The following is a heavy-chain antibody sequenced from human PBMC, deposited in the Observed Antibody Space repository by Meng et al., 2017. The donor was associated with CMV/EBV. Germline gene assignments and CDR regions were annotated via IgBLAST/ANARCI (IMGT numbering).Heavy chain of an antibody. CDR1: GESFSGYY. Sequence: CAVYGESFSGYYWSWIRQPPGKGLEWIGEINHSGSTNYNPSLKRRVTISVDTSKNQFSLKLSSVTAADTAVYYCARGYDYSYYGMDVWGQGTTVTVSS. CDR3: ARGYDYSYYGMDV. V-gene: IGHV4-34*01. CDR2: INHSGST. J-gene: IGHJ6*02.